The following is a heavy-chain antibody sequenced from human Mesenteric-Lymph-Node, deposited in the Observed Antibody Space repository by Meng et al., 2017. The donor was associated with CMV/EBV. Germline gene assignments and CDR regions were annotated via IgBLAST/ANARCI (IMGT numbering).Heavy chain of an antibody. CDR2: IYHSGST. Sequence: SETLSLTCAVSGGSISSSNWRSWLRQPPGKGLGWVGVIYHSGSTNYNQSLKSRVTISVDKSKNQFSLKLSSVTTADTAVYYCARDRGGAAAGTSDYWGQGTLVTVSS. CDR1: GGSISSSNW. J-gene: IGHJ4*02. V-gene: IGHV4-4*02. CDR3: ARDRGGAAAGTSDY. D-gene: IGHD6-13*01.